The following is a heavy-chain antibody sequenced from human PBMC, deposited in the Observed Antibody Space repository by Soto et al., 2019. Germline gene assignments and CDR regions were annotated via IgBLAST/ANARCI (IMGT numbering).Heavy chain of an antibody. D-gene: IGHD3-22*01. Sequence: QVQLVESGGGVVQPGRSLRLSCAASGFTFGSYAMHWVRQAPGKGLEWVAVISYDGSNKYYADSVKGRFTISRDNSKNTLYLQMNSLRAEDTAVYYCARTPHYYDSSGYYYALPFDYWGQGTLVTVSS. J-gene: IGHJ4*02. CDR1: GFTFGSYA. CDR2: ISYDGSNK. CDR3: ARTPHYYDSSGYYYALPFDY. V-gene: IGHV3-30-3*01.